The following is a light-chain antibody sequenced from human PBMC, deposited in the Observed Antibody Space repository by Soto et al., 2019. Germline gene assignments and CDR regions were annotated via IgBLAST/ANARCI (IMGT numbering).Light chain of an antibody. Sequence: DIQMTQSPSSLSASVGDRVTITCRASQSISGYLSWYYQRPGKAPKLLISAASTLQSGVPSRFRGSGSGTDFALTISSLQPEDSATYYCRQSYTVPYTFGQGTKLEV. CDR3: RQSYTVPYT. CDR2: AAS. CDR1: QSISGY. J-gene: IGKJ2*01. V-gene: IGKV1-39*01.